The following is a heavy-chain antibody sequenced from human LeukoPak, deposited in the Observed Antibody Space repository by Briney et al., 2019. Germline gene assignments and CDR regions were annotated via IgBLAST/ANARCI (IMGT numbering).Heavy chain of an antibody. J-gene: IGHJ6*02. D-gene: IGHD2-15*01. V-gene: IGHV1-2*02. CDR2: INPNSGGT. CDR3: AREDIVVVVAATRGGYYGMDV. CDR1: GYTFTGYY. Sequence: GASVKVSCKASGYTFTGYYMHWVRQAPGQGLEWMGCINPNSGGTNYAQKFQGRVTMTRDTSISTAYMELSRLRSDDTAVYYCAREDIVVVVAATRGGYYGMDVWGQGTTVTVSS.